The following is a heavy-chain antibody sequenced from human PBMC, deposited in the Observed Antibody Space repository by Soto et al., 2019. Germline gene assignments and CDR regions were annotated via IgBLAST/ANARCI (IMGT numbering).Heavy chain of an antibody. V-gene: IGHV3-9*01. J-gene: IGHJ4*02. CDR2: ISWNSGSI. Sequence: EVLLVESGGGLVQPGRSLRLSCAASGFTFDDYAMHWVRQAPGKGLEWVSAISWNSGSIAYADSVKGRFTISRDNAKNSLYLQINSLRAEDTVLYYCAKGQGMATIWNWGQGTLITVSS. CDR3: AKGQGMATIWN. D-gene: IGHD5-12*01. CDR1: GFTFDDYA.